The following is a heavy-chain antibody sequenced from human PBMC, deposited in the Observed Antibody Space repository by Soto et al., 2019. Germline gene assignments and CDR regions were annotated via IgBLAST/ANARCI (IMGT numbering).Heavy chain of an antibody. J-gene: IGHJ6*02. CDR3: TTGSSSADRTTYYYGMDV. CDR1: GFTFSNAW. CDR2: IKSKTDGGTT. Sequence: GGSLRLSCAASGFTFSNAWMSWVRQAPGKGLEWVGRIKSKTDGGTTDYAAPVKGRFTISRDDSKNTLYLQMNSLKTEDTAVYYCTTGSSSADRTTYYYGMDVWGQGTTVTVSS. D-gene: IGHD6-25*01. V-gene: IGHV3-15*01.